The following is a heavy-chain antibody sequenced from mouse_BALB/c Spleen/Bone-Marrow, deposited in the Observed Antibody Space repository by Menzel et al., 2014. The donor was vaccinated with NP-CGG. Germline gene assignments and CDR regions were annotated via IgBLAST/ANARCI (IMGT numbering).Heavy chain of an antibody. CDR1: GFNIKDTY. CDR3: ASYRYGWYFDV. J-gene: IGHJ1*01. D-gene: IGHD2-14*01. Sequence: EVQLQESGAELVKPGASVKLSCTASGFNIKDTYLHWVKQRPEQGLDWIGRIDPAIFTKYDPKFQGKATITADTSSNTAYLHLSSLTSEDTAVYYCASYRYGWYFDVWGAGTTVTVSS. V-gene: IGHV14-3*02. CDR2: IDPAIFT.